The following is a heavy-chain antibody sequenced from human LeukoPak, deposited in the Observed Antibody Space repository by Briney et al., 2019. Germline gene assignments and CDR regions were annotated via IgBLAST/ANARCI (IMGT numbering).Heavy chain of an antibody. CDR1: GYTFTGSY. CDR3: ARDPSGGGSTSGHYYYMDV. Sequence: SVKVSCKASGYTFTGSYMHWVRQAPGQGLEWMGWINPNSGGTNYAQKFQGRVTMTRDTSISTAYMELSRLRSDDTAVYYCARDPSGGGSTSGHYYYMDVWGKGTTVTVSS. D-gene: IGHD2-2*01. CDR2: INPNSGGT. V-gene: IGHV1-2*02. J-gene: IGHJ6*03.